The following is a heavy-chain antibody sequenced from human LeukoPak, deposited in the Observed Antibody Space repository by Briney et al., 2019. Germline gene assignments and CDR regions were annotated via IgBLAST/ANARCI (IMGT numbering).Heavy chain of an antibody. J-gene: IGHJ4*02. V-gene: IGHV1-2*02. Sequence: ASVKVSCKASGYTFTGYYMHWVRQAPGQGLEWMGWINPNSGGTNYAQKFQGRVTMTRDTSISTAYMELSRLRSDDTAVYYCARDGYDSSGYYEVVSPPSFDYWGQGTLVTVSS. D-gene: IGHD3-22*01. CDR3: ARDGYDSSGYYEVVSPPSFDY. CDR1: GYTFTGYY. CDR2: INPNSGGT.